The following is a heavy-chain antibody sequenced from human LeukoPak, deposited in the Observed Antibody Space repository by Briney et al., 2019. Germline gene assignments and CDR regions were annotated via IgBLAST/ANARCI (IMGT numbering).Heavy chain of an antibody. J-gene: IGHJ4*02. CDR2: FDPEDGET. D-gene: IGHD3-10*01. CDR3: ATPFITYYYGSGSYYPWGY. CDR1: GGTFSSYA. V-gene: IGHV1-24*01. Sequence: GASVKVSCKASGGTFSSYAISWVRQAPGKGLEWMGGFDPEDGETIYAQKFQGRVTMTEDTSTDTAYMELSSLRSEDTAVYYCATPFITYYYGSGSYYPWGYWGQGTLVTVSS.